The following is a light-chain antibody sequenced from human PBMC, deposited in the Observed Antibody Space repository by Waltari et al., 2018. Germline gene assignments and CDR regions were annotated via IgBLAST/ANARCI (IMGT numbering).Light chain of an antibody. CDR3: CSYAGTTSWL. CDR1: RSDVGDSHL. CDR2: EVN. V-gene: IGLV2-23*02. J-gene: IGLJ3*02. Sequence: QSALTQPASGSGSPGQSITISCTGTRSDVGDSHLVSWYQQHAGQVPKLIIYEVNKRPSGFSTRFSGSRSGNTASLTISGLQAEDEATYFCCSYAGTTSWLFGGGTKVTVL.